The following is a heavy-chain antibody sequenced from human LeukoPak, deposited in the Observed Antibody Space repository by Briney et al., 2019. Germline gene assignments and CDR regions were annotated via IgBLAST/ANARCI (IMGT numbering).Heavy chain of an antibody. V-gene: IGHV4-39*01. Sequence: PSETLSLTCTVSGGSTSSYYWSWIRQPPGKGLEWIGSLYYSGRTYYNPSLRSRVTISLYTSKNQFSLRLSSVTAADTAVYYCARHPELLAFDIWGQGTMVTVSS. D-gene: IGHD1-7*01. CDR3: ARHPELLAFDI. CDR2: LYYSGRT. J-gene: IGHJ3*02. CDR1: GGSTSSYY.